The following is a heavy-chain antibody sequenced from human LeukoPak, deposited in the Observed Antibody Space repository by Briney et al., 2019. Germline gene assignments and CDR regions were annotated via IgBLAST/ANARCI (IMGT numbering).Heavy chain of an antibody. CDR3: TTDPHFVDSSSWYSGY. J-gene: IGHJ4*02. CDR1: GFTFSNDW. Sequence: GGSLRLSCAASGFTFSNDWMIWVGQAPGKGLEWLANIKQEGSEIYYVDSVKGRFTISKDNAKNSLYLQMNSLRAEDTAVYHCTTDPHFVDSSSWYSGYWGQGTLATVSS. V-gene: IGHV3-7*01. D-gene: IGHD6-13*01. CDR2: IKQEGSEI.